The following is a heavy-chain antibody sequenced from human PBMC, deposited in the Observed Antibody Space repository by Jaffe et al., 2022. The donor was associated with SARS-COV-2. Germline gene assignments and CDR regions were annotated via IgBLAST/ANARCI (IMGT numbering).Heavy chain of an antibody. CDR2: ISGSGGST. CDR3: AKGTPYDILSGSKRSHYYMDV. Sequence: EVQLVESGGGLVQPGGSLRLSCAASGFTFSYYAMSWVRQAPGKGLEWVSTISGSGGSTYYADSVKGRFTISRDNSKNTLYLQMNSQRAEDTAVYYCAKGTPYDILSGSKRSHYYMDVWGKGTTVTVSS. D-gene: IGHD3-9*01. J-gene: IGHJ6*03. V-gene: IGHV3-23*04. CDR1: GFTFSYYA.